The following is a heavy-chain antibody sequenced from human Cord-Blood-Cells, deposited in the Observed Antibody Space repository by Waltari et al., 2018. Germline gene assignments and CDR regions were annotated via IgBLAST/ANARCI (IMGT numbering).Heavy chain of an antibody. CDR1: GGSISSYY. J-gene: IGHJ3*02. D-gene: IGHD6-19*01. CDR3: ATSSGWYAFDI. Sequence: QVQLQESGPGLVKPSETLSLTCTVSGGSISSYYWSWIRQHAGKGLELIGRIYTSGSTNYDPSLQSRVTMSVDTSKNQFSLKLSSVTAADTAVYYCATSSGWYAFDIWGQGTMVTVSS. CDR2: IYTSGST. V-gene: IGHV4-4*07.